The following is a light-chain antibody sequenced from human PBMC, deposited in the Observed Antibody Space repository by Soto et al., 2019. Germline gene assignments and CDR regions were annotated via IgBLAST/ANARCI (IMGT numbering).Light chain of an antibody. CDR2: KPS. V-gene: IGKV1-5*03. J-gene: IGKJ1*01. Sequence: DIQMTQSPSTLSASVGDRVTITGRASQTIRSWLAGYQQKPGKAPKLMIYKPSTLKSGVPSRFSGDGSGTEFTLTISCLQPDDFETYYCEHYNSYSEAFGQGTKVELK. CDR1: QTIRSW. CDR3: EHYNSYSEA.